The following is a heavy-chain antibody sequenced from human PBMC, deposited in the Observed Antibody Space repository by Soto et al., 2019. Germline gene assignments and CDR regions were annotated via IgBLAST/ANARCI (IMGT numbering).Heavy chain of an antibody. CDR3: ARDQGSHPGD. CDR1: SGSISSNNW. CDR2: IYHSGST. V-gene: IGHV4-4*02. Sequence: QVQLQESGPGLVRPSGTLSLTCAVSSGSISSNNWWSWVRQPPGKGLEWIGEIYHSGSTNYNPSLKSRVTMSVVPSKNLFSLTLNSVTAADTAFYYCARDQGSHPGDWGQGTLVSVSS. D-gene: IGHD6-13*01. J-gene: IGHJ4*02.